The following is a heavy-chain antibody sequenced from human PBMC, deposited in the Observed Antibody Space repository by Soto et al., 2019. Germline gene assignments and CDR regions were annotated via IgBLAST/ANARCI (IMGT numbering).Heavy chain of an antibody. CDR2: IYYTGST. CDR1: GGSISSYY. Sequence: QVQLQESGPGLVKPSETLSLTCTVSGGSISSYYWSWIRQPPGKGLEWIGYIYYTGSTNYNPSLKRRVTISVDTSKNQFSLKLSSVTAADTAVYYCARDQGFSLDVWGQGTTVTVSS. J-gene: IGHJ6*01. V-gene: IGHV4-59*01. D-gene: IGHD3-3*01. CDR3: ARDQGFSLDV.